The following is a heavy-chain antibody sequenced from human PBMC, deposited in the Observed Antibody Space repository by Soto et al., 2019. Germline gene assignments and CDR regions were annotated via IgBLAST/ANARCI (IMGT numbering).Heavy chain of an antibody. CDR3: ARGGSVGRGSYFGYFQY. CDR2: TYYRHKWST. V-gene: IGHV6-1*01. CDR1: GDGVSSNSAS. D-gene: IGHD3-10*01. J-gene: IGHJ4*02. Sequence: ALTCAISGDGVSSNSASWTWFSQSPSRGLEWQGRTYYRHKWSTDYPVPMKSRITINPDTSENQSPLQLNSVTPEDTAVYYCARGGSVGRGSYFGYFQYRGQGTLVTVSS.